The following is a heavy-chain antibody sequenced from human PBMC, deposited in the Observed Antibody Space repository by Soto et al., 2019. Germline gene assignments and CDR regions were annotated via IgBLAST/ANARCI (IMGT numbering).Heavy chain of an antibody. V-gene: IGHV3-33*01. J-gene: IGHJ6*02. CDR3: ARVGGAAPVGFWSHYNDCYGLDV. CDR2: IWYDGSNK. CDR1: GFSVWISV. Sequence: LGCAACGFSVWISVVDGSLKAPGKGLEWVAVIWYDGSNKYYADSVKGRFTISRDNSKNTLYLQMNSLRAEDTAVYYCARVGGAAPVGFWSHYNDCYGLDVWGQGPTVTVPS. D-gene: IGHD3-10*01.